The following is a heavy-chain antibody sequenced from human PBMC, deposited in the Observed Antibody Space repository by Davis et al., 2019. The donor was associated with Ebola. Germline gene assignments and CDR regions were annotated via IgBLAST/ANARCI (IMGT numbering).Heavy chain of an antibody. J-gene: IGHJ6*02. D-gene: IGHD2/OR15-2a*01. Sequence: ASVKVSCKGSGYTFTGYYMHWVRQAPGQGLEWMGWINPNSGGTNYAQQFQGRVTMTRDTSISTDYMELSRLRSDDTAVYYCASKDPQYYYYGMDVWGQGTTVTVSS. V-gene: IGHV1-2*02. CDR1: GYTFTGYY. CDR2: INPNSGGT. CDR3: ASKDPQYYYYGMDV.